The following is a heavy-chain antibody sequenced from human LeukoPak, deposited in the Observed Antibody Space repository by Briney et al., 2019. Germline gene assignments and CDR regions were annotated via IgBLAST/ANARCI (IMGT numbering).Heavy chain of an antibody. Sequence: ASVKVSCKASGYSFVGYGITWVRQAPGQGLEWMGWISAYNGNTNYAQKLQGRVTMTTDTSTITAYMELRSLRSDDTAVYYCARSSTRDYYYYYYMDVWGKGTTVTVSS. CDR3: ARSSTRDYYYYYYMDV. D-gene: IGHD2-2*01. V-gene: IGHV1-18*01. CDR2: ISAYNGNT. CDR1: GYSFVGYG. J-gene: IGHJ6*03.